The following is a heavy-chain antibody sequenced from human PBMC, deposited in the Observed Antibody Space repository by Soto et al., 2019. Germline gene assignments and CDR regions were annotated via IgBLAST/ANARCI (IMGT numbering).Heavy chain of an antibody. D-gene: IGHD6-19*01. V-gene: IGHV4-34*01. CDR2: INHSGST. CDR3: AEGAAAGFSSGWYFDY. Sequence: PSETLSLTCAVYGGSFSGYYWSWIRQPPGKGLEWIGEINHSGSTNYNPSLKSRVTISVDTSKNQFSLKLSSVTAADTAVYYCAEGAAAGFSSGWYFDYWGQGTLVTVSS. J-gene: IGHJ4*02. CDR1: GGSFSGYY.